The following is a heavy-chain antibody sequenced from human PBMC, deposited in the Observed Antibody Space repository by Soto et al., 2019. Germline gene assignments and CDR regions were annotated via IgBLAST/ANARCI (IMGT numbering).Heavy chain of an antibody. V-gene: IGHV3-23*01. Sequence: GGSLRLSCAASGFSFSSYAINWVRQAPGKGLEWVSSINNNSGRKYYADSVKGRFTISRDNSKKTLFLQMNSLKAEDTAVYFCAKEGDYEYFDYWGQGTQVTVSS. CDR1: GFSFSSYA. CDR3: AKEGDYEYFDY. J-gene: IGHJ4*02. D-gene: IGHD3-22*01. CDR2: INNNSGRK.